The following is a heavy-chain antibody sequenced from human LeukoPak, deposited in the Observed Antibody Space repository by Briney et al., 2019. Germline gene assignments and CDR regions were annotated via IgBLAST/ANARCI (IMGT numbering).Heavy chain of an antibody. CDR2: IIPILGIA. J-gene: IGHJ6*02. CDR1: GGTFSSYA. D-gene: IGHD3-22*01. V-gene: IGHV1-69*04. CDR3: ASPRVSSGYYGMDV. Sequence: SVKVSCKASGGTFSSYAISWVRQAPGQGLEWMGRIIPILGIANYAQKFQGRVTITADKSTSTAYMELSSLRSEDTAVYYCASPRVSSGYYGMDVWGQGTTVTVS.